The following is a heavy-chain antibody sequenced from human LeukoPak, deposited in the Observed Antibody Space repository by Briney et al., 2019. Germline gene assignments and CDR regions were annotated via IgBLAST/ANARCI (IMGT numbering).Heavy chain of an antibody. Sequence: PSETLSLICTVSGGFISSGSYYWSWIRQSAGKGLEWIGRIDVSGRTNYNPTLKSRVTISVDTSKNQVSLRLTSVTAADTAVYYCARESRSPRLKYFEYWGQGIVATVSS. D-gene: IGHD2/OR15-2a*01. J-gene: IGHJ4*02. CDR3: ARESRSPRLKYFEY. V-gene: IGHV4-61*02. CDR2: IDVSGRT. CDR1: GGFISSGSYY.